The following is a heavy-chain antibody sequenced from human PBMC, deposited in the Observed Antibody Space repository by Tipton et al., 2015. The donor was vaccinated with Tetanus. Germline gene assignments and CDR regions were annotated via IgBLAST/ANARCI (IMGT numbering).Heavy chain of an antibody. CDR3: ASWSQVESFDI. Sequence: QSGAEVKKPGASVNVSCKASGYTFTSYFMQWVRQAPGQGLEWMGIINPSGGRTNYVQKFQGRLTMTRDKSTSTVYMELSSLRSEDTAVYYCASWSQVESFDIWGQGTMVPVSS. D-gene: IGHD3-3*01. V-gene: IGHV1-46*01. J-gene: IGHJ3*02. CDR2: INPSGGRT. CDR1: GYTFTSYF.